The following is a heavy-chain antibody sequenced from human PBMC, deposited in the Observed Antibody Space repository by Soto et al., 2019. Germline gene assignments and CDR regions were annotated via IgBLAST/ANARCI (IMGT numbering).Heavy chain of an antibody. CDR3: ARDLRLLYGSGSYYFDY. CDR2: ISAYNGNT. D-gene: IGHD3-10*01. J-gene: IGHJ4*02. V-gene: IGHV1-18*01. CDR1: GYNFTSYG. Sequence: ALVKVSCKASGYNFTSYGISGVRRAPGQGLEWMGWISAYNGNTNYAQKLQGRVTMTTDTSTSTAYMELRSLRSDDTAVYYCARDLRLLYGSGSYYFDYWGQGTLVNVSS.